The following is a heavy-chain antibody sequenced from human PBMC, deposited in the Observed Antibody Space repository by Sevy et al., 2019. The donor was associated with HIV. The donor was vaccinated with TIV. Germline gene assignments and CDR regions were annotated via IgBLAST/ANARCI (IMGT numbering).Heavy chain of an antibody. J-gene: IGHJ4*02. D-gene: IGHD1-7*01. CDR2: INPNSGGT. Sequence: ASVKVSCKASGYTFTGYYMHWVRQAPGQGLEWTGWINPNSGGTNDAQKFQGRVTMTRDTSISTAYMELSRLRSDDTALYYCVRDMELVDEGTQEFYYWGQGTLVTVSS. CDR1: GYTFTGYY. CDR3: VRDMELVDEGTQEFYY. V-gene: IGHV1-2*02.